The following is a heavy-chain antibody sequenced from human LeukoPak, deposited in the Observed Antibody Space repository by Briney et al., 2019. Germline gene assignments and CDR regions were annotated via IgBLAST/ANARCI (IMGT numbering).Heavy chain of an antibody. CDR2: IFYSGST. V-gene: IGHV4-59*08. Sequence: SETLSLTCTVSGGSISNYYWSWIRQSSGKGLEWIGYIFYSGSTSYSPSLKGRVTVSVDTSKNQFSLRLSSVTAADTAVYYCARHVAVTPWYFDLWGRGTLVTVSS. D-gene: IGHD4-17*01. J-gene: IGHJ2*01. CDR3: ARHVAVTPWYFDL. CDR1: GGSISNYY.